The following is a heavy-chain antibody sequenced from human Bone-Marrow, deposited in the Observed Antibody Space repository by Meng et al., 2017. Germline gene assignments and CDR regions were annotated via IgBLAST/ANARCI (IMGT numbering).Heavy chain of an antibody. V-gene: IGHV1-69*05. CDR2: IIPIFGKA. J-gene: IGHJ5*02. CDR3: AREGRVLHDGTESSRNNWLDP. D-gene: IGHD3-10*01. Sequence: SVKVSCKASGGTFSSYAISRVRQAPGQGLEWMGGIIPIFGKANYAQKFQGRVTITTDESTSTAYMKLSSLRSENTAVYSCAREGRVLHDGTESSRNNWLDPWGQGTLVTVSS. CDR1: GGTFSSYA.